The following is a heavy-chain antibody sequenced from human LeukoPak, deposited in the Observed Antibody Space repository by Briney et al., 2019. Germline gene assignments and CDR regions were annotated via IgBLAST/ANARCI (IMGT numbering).Heavy chain of an antibody. CDR2: VSTDGDT. CDR1: GFTFSRYA. D-gene: IGHD6-19*01. Sequence: PGGFLRLSCAASGFTFSRYAMSWVRQAPGKGLEWVSSVSTDGDTYYTDSVKGRFTISRDVSGNTLFLQMISLRADDTALYYCARSRSGSVAGTSDYWGQGTLVIVSS. CDR3: ARSRSGSVAGTSDY. V-gene: IGHV3-23*01. J-gene: IGHJ4*02.